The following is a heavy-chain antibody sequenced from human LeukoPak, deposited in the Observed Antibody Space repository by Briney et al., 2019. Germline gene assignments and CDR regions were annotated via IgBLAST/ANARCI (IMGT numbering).Heavy chain of an antibody. V-gene: IGHV1-18*01. J-gene: IGHJ6*02. CDR3: ARKGYSSSYYYYYGMDV. CDR2: ISTYNDNT. D-gene: IGHD6-13*01. Sequence: ASVKVSCKASGYTFTSYGITWVRQAPGQGLEWMGWISTYNDNTNYAQKLQGRVTMTTDTSTSTAYMELRSLRSDDTAVYYCARKGYSSSYYYYYGMDVWGQGTTVTVSS. CDR1: GYTFTSYG.